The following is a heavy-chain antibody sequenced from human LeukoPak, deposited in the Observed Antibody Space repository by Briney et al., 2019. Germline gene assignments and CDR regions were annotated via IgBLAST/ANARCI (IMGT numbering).Heavy chain of an antibody. CDR1: GGSFSGYY. CDR2: INHSGST. Sequence: SETLSLTCAVYGGSFSGYYWSWIRQPPGKGLEWIGEINHSGSTNYNPSLKSRVTISVDTPKNQFSLKLSSVTAADTAVYYCARLDSSSWYEYYYYMDVWGKGTTVTISS. V-gene: IGHV4-34*01. D-gene: IGHD6-13*01. CDR3: ARLDSSSWYEYYYYMDV. J-gene: IGHJ6*03.